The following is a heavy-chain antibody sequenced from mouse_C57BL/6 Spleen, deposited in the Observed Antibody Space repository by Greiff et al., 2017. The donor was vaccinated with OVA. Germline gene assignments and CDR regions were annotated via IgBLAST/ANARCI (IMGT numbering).Heavy chain of an antibody. V-gene: IGHV5-16*01. J-gene: IGHJ3*01. CDR2: INYDGSST. Sequence: DVQLVESEGGLVQPGSSMKLSCTASGFTFSDYYMAWVRQVPEKGLEWVANINYDGSSTYYLASLKSRFIISRDNAKNILYLQMSSLKSEDTATYYCARDDGAYWGQGTLVTVSA. CDR1: GFTFSDYY. CDR3: ARDDGAY. D-gene: IGHD2-3*01.